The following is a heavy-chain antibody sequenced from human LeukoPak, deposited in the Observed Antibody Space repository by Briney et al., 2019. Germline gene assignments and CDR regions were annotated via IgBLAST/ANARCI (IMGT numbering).Heavy chain of an antibody. J-gene: IGHJ6*02. CDR1: GGSISSYY. V-gene: IGHV4-59*01. Sequence: SETLSLTCTDSGGSISSYYWSWIRQPPGKGLEWIGYIYYSGSTNYNPSLKSRVTISVDTSKNQFSLKLSSVTAADTAVYYCASSEEDSYYYYGMDVWGQGTTVTVSS. CDR2: IYYSGST. CDR3: ASSEEDSYYYYGMDV. D-gene: IGHD1-14*01.